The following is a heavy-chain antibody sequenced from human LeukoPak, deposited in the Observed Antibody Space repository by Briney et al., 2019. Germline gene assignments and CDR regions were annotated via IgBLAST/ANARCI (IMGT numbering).Heavy chain of an antibody. CDR2: ISGSSSSI. CDR1: GFDFSYYT. J-gene: IGHJ4*02. CDR3: AVYGVSTIAFDY. V-gene: IGHV3-21*01. D-gene: IGHD3-3*01. Sequence: GGSLRLSCAASGFDFSYYTINSVRQAPGKGLEWVSSISGSSSSISNADSVMGRFTISRDNSKNSVYLQMSSPRAEDTAVYYCAVYGVSTIAFDYWGQGTLVTVSS.